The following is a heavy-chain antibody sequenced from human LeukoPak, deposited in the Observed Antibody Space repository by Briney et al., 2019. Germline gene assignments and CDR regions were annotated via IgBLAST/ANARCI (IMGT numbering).Heavy chain of an antibody. J-gene: IGHJ4*02. Sequence: PSETLSLTCTVSGGSISTNYWNWIRQPPGKGLEWIGYIYYSGSTNYNPSLKSRVTILVDTSKNQFSLKVSSVTAADTAVYYCARGQYSGSCFDNWGQGSLVTVSS. V-gene: IGHV4-59*01. D-gene: IGHD1-26*01. CDR2: IYYSGST. CDR1: GGSISTNY. CDR3: ARGQYSGSCFDN.